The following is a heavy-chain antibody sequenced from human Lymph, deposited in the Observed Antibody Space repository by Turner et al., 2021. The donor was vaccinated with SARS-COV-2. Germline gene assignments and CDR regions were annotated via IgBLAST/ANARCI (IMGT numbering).Heavy chain of an antibody. CDR1: GGSISSGGYY. CDR2: IYYSGST. Sequence: QLQLQESGPGLVNPSQTLSLTCTFAGGSISSGGYYWSWIRQHPGKGLEWIGYIYYSGSTYYNPSLKSRVTISVDTSKNQFSLKLSSVTAADTAVYYCARDYGGNSNYFGYWGQGTLVTVSS. V-gene: IGHV4-31*03. D-gene: IGHD4-17*01. CDR3: ARDYGGNSNYFGY. J-gene: IGHJ4*02.